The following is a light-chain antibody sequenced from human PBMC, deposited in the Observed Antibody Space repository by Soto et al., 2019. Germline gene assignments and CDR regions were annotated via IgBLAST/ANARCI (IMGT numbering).Light chain of an antibody. Sequence: DIQMTQSPSSLSASVGDRVTITCRASQSISHYLNWYHQKPGKAPKLLIYAASSLQSGVPSRFSGSGSGTHFTLTISSLQPEDFATYYCQQSYSTPQTFGGGTKVEIK. CDR2: AAS. CDR1: QSISHY. V-gene: IGKV1-39*01. J-gene: IGKJ4*01. CDR3: QQSYSTPQT.